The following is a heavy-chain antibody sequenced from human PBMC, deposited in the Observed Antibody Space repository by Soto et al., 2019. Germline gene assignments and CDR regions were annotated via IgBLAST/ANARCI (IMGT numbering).Heavy chain of an antibody. Sequence: QVQLVQSGAEVKKPGASVKVSCKASGYTFTGYYMHWVRQAPGQGLEWMGWINPNSGGTNYAQKFQGWVTMTRDTSISTAYMELSRLRSDDTAVYYCARVPTAAGRYYGMDVWGQGTTVTVSS. V-gene: IGHV1-2*04. D-gene: IGHD6-13*01. CDR3: ARVPTAAGRYYGMDV. CDR1: GYTFTGYY. CDR2: INPNSGGT. J-gene: IGHJ6*02.